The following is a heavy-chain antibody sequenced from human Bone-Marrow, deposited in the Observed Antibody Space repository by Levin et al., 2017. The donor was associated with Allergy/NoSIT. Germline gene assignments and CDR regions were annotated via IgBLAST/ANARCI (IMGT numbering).Heavy chain of an antibody. D-gene: IGHD5-24*01. CDR1: GVSISRYH. CDR2: IYYTGST. Sequence: ESLKISCAVSGVSISRYHWSWIRQPPGKGLEWIGYIYYTGSTSYSPSLKSRVTISGDTSTNQFSLHLSSVTAADTAIYYCVRKGDGINSFDAFDIWGQGTMATVSS. CDR3: VRKGDGINSFDAFDI. V-gene: IGHV4-59*01. J-gene: IGHJ3*02.